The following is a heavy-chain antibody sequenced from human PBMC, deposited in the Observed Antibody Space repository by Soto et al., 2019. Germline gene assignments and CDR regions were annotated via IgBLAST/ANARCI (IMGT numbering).Heavy chain of an antibody. Sequence: SETLSLTCTVSGGSISSGDYYWSWIRQPPGKGLEWIGYIYYSGSTYYNPSLKNRVTISVDTSKNQFSLKLSSVTAADTAVYYCARAPIYYDILTGSADAFDIWGQGTMVTAS. V-gene: IGHV4-30-4*01. CDR1: GGSISSGDYY. J-gene: IGHJ3*02. CDR2: IYYSGST. D-gene: IGHD3-9*01. CDR3: ARAPIYYDILTGSADAFDI.